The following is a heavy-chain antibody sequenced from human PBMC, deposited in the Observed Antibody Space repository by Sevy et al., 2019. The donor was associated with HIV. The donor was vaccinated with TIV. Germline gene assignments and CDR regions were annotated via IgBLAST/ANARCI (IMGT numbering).Heavy chain of an antibody. CDR2: IIPIFGLV. CDR3: ASVILCEPGIPLPFDS. CDR1: GGTFRSCA. Sequence: ASVKVSCKAAGGTFRSCAFGWVRQAPGQGLEWMGGIIPIFGLVNNPARFQGRVSITADESTSTVYMELSSLISEDTALYYCASVILCEPGIPLPFDSWGQGTLVTVSS. J-gene: IGHJ4*02. V-gene: IGHV1-69*13. D-gene: IGHD6-13*01.